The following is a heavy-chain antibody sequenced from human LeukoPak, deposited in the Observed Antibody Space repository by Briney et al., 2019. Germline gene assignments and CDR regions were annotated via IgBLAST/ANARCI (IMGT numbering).Heavy chain of an antibody. J-gene: IGHJ5*02. V-gene: IGHV1-2*02. CDR1: GYTFTDYY. Sequence: GASVKVSCKTSGYTFTDYYLHWLRQAPGQGLEWMGWVNPKSGATNYAQRFQGRVTMTWQTSISTGNMESSSLRSDDTAVYYCARAYEYGWFDPWGQGTLVTVSS. D-gene: IGHD4/OR15-4a*01. CDR2: VNPKSGAT. CDR3: ARAYEYGWFDP.